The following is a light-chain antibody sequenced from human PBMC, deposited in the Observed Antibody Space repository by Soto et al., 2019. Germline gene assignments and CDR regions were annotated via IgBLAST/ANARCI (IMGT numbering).Light chain of an antibody. CDR2: GAS. J-gene: IGKJ3*01. Sequence: DIQMTQSPSSLSASVGDRVTITCRASRDIANYLAWYQQKPGKVPQLLIYGASTLQSGVPSRFSGSGSGTDFTLTISRLQPEDVATYYCQKSNSSPFTFGPGTKVNIK. CDR3: QKSNSSPFT. V-gene: IGKV1-27*01. CDR1: RDIANY.